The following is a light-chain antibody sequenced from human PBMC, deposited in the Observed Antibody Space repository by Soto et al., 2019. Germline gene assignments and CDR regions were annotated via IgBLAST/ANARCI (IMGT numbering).Light chain of an antibody. CDR2: RNN. Sequence: QSVLTQPPSASGTPGQRVSISRSGSRSNIGSNYVYWYQQLPGTAPKLLIQRNNERPSGVPDRFSGSKSGTSVSLGISGHRSEDEATYYCAAWDDTLNGQVFGGGTKLTVL. CDR1: RSNIGSNY. V-gene: IGLV1-47*01. CDR3: AAWDDTLNGQV. J-gene: IGLJ3*02.